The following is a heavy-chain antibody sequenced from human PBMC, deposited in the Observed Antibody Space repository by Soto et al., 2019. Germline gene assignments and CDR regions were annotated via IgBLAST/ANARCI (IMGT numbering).Heavy chain of an antibody. D-gene: IGHD3-10*01. J-gene: IGHJ4*02. CDR1: GYTFTSYG. CDR3: ANSREGGFVFNLDY. CDR2: ISAYNGNT. Sequence: GASVKVSCKASGYTFTSYGISWVRQAPGQGLEWMGWISAYNGNTKYEQKLQGRVTMTTDTSTSTAYMELRSLRSDDTAVYYCANSREGGFVFNLDYWGQGTLVTVSS. V-gene: IGHV1-18*01.